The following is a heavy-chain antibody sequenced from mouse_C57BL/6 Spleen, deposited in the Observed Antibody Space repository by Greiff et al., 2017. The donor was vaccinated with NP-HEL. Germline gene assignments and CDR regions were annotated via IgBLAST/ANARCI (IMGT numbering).Heavy chain of an antibody. CDR1: GYAFTNYL. D-gene: IGHD4-1*01. V-gene: IGHV1-54*01. CDR2: INPGSGGT. CDR3: ARSGGRYYFDY. J-gene: IGHJ2*01. Sequence: VKLMESGAELVRPGTSVKVSCKASGYAFTNYLIEWVKQRPGQGLEWIGVINPGSGGTNYNEKFKGKATLTADKSSSTAYMQLSSLTSEDSAVYFCARSGGRYYFDYWGQGTTLTVSS.